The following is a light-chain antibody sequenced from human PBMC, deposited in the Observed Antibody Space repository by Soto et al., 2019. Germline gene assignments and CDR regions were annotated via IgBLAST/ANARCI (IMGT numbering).Light chain of an antibody. CDR2: DVS. CDR1: SSDVGGYNY. V-gene: IGLV2-14*01. Sequence: QSVLTQPASVSGSPGQSITISCTGTSSDVGGYNYVSWYQPHPGKAPKLMIYDVSNRPSGVSNRLSGSKSGNTASLTISGLQAEDEADYYCSSYTSSSHYVFGTGTKVTVL. J-gene: IGLJ1*01. CDR3: SSYTSSSHYV.